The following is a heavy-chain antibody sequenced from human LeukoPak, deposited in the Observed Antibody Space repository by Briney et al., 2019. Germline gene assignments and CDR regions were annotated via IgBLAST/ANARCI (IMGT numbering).Heavy chain of an antibody. CDR2: IYHSGST. CDR3: ARGAPKNTVTEYYYYGMDV. Sequence: SETLSLTCAVSGGSISSGGYSWSWIRQPPGKGLEWIGYIYHSGSTYYNPSLKSRVTISVDRSKNQFPLKLSSVTAADTAVYYCARGAPKNTVTEYYYYGMDVWGQGTTVTVSS. J-gene: IGHJ6*02. CDR1: GGSISSGGYS. D-gene: IGHD4-17*01. V-gene: IGHV4-30-2*01.